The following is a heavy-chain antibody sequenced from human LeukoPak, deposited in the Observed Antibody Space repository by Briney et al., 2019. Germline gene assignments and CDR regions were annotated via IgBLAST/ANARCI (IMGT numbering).Heavy chain of an antibody. CDR2: IRYDGSNK. CDR1: GFTFSSYG. CDR3: AKFNGGNSDGWFDP. J-gene: IGHJ5*02. D-gene: IGHD4-23*01. Sequence: GGSLRLSCAASGFTFSSYGMHWVRQAPGKGLEWVAFIRYDGSNKYYADSVKGRFTISRDNSKNTLYLQMNSLRAEDTAVYYCAKFNGGNSDGWFDPWGQGTLITVSS. V-gene: IGHV3-30*02.